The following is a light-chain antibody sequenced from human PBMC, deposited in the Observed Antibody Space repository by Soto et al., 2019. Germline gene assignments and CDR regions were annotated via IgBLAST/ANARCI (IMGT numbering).Light chain of an antibody. J-gene: IGKJ1*01. CDR2: SAS. CDR3: QQYDTWPRT. Sequence: EIVMTQSPATLSVSPGQRVTLSCMASQSVSSKLAWYQQKPGQAPRLLIYSASTRATGIPARFSGSGSGTEFTLTISGLQSDDFGVYYCQQYDTWPRTFGQGTKVDIK. CDR1: QSVSSK. V-gene: IGKV3-15*01.